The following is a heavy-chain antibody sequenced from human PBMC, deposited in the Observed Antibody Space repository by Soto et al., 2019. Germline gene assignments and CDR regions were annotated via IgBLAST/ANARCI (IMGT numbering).Heavy chain of an antibody. CDR3: ASGVVVVVTRRLAFDI. CDR2: IIPIFGTA. V-gene: IGHV1-69*01. CDR1: GGTFSSYA. D-gene: IGHD3-22*01. Sequence: QVQLVQSGAEVKKPGSSVKVSCKASGGTFSSYAISWVRQAPGQGLEWMGGIIPIFGTANYAQKFQGRVTITGDESTGTAYMGVSSLRSEDTAVYYCASGVVVVVTRRLAFDIWGQGTMVTVSS. J-gene: IGHJ3*02.